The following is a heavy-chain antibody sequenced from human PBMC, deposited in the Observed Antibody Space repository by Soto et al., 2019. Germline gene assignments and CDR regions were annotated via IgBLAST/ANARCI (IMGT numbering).Heavy chain of an antibody. Sequence: VSSEQVSHQASRYTFTRYAMQWVRQAPGQRLEWMGWINAGNGNTKYSQKFQGRVTITRDTSASTAYMELSSLRSEDTAVYYCARDRPFPRRDGYMSYGMDVWGQGTTVTVSS. D-gene: IGHD5-12*01. CDR2: INAGNGNT. CDR3: ARDRPFPRRDGYMSYGMDV. V-gene: IGHV1-3*01. CDR1: RYTFTRYA. J-gene: IGHJ6*02.